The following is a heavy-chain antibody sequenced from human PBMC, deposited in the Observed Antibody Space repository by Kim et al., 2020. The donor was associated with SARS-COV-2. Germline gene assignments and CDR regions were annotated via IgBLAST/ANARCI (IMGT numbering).Heavy chain of an antibody. V-gene: IGHV1-46*01. J-gene: IGHJ6*02. CDR1: GYTFTSYY. D-gene: IGHD2-21*02. CDR3: ARKGVVTAIHYYGMDV. CDR2: INPSGGST. Sequence: ASVKVSCKASGYTFTSYYMHWVRQAPGQGLEWMGIINPSGGSTSYAQKFQGRVTMTRDTSTSTVYMELSSLRSEDTAVYYCARKGVVTAIHYYGMDVWGQGTTVTVSS.